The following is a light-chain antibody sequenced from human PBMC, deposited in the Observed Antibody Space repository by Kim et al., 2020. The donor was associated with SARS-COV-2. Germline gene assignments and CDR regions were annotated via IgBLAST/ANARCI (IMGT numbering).Light chain of an antibody. Sequence: VWRGQTASSTCSGNEVADKGICWYEQKAGRRPVMVINQGDKRGSGIPRRFSGSKSGNTATLTITGTQTMEGADYYWQAWDISSQWVFGGGTQLTV. CDR1: EVADKG. V-gene: IGLV3-1*01. CDR3: QAWDISSQWV. J-gene: IGLJ2*01. CDR2: QGD.